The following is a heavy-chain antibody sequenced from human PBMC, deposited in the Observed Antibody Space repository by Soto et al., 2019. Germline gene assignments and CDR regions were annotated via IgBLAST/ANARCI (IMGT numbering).Heavy chain of an antibody. D-gene: IGHD6-19*01. V-gene: IGHV3-21*01. Sequence: GSLRLSCAASGFTFSSYSMNWVRQAPGKGLEWVSSISSSSSYIYYADSVKGRFTISRDNAKNSLYLQMNSLRAEDTAVYYCARDLVAGIYNYYYGMDVWGQGTTVTVSS. CDR1: GFTFSSYS. J-gene: IGHJ6*02. CDR3: ARDLVAGIYNYYYGMDV. CDR2: ISSSSSYI.